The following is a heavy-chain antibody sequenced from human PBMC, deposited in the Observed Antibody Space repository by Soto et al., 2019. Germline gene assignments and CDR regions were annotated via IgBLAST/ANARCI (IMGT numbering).Heavy chain of an antibody. J-gene: IGHJ6*02. Sequence: PGESLKISCKGSGYSFTSYWIGWVRQMPGKGLECMGIIYPGDSDTRYSPSFQGQVTISADKSISTAYLQWSSLKASDTTMYSCARAVLYTYYYYRMDVWGQGTTVTVSS. V-gene: IGHV5-51*01. CDR2: IYPGDSDT. CDR3: ARAVLYTYYYYRMDV. CDR1: GYSFTSYW. D-gene: IGHD2-2*02.